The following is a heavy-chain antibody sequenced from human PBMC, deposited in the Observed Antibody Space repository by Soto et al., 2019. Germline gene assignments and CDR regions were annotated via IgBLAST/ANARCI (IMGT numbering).Heavy chain of an antibody. CDR2: ISGSGGNS. D-gene: IGHD1-7*01. J-gene: IGHJ4*02. CDR3: AKDLTGTKYYFDY. V-gene: IGHV3-23*01. CDR1: GFTFSGYA. Sequence: LRLSCAASGFTFSGYAMSWVRQAPGKGLEWVSGISGSGGNSYYADSVRGRFTISRDNSRNTLYMQMNSLRSEDTAVYYCAKDLTGTKYYFDYWGQGTLVTVSS.